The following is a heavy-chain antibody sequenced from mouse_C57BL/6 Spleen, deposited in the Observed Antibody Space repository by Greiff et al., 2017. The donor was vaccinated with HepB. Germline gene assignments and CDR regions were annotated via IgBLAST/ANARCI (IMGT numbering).Heavy chain of an antibody. V-gene: IGHV1-62-2*01. CDR2: FYPGSGSI. J-gene: IGHJ4*01. D-gene: IGHD2-3*01. Sequence: QVQLKESGAELVKPGASVKLSCKASGYTFTEYTIHWVKQRSGQGLEWIGWFYPGSGSIKYNEKFKDKATLTADKSSSTVYMELSRLTSEDSAVYFCARHEKDGYYGENYAMDYWGQGTSVTVSS. CDR3: ARHEKDGYYGENYAMDY. CDR1: GYTFTEYT.